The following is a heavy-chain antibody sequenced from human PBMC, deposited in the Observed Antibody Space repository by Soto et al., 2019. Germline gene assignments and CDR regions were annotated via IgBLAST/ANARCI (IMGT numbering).Heavy chain of an antibody. J-gene: IGHJ6*02. CDR2: ISYDGSNK. CDR3: ARGPPPGKHGMDV. V-gene: IGHV3-30-3*01. CDR1: GFTFSSYA. D-gene: IGHD6-13*01. Sequence: QVQLVESGGGVVQPGRSLRLSCAASGFTFSSYAMHWVRQAPGKGLEWVAVISYDGSNKYYADSVKGRFTISRDNSKNTLYLQMNSLGAEDTAVYYCARGPPPGKHGMDVWGQGTTVTVSS.